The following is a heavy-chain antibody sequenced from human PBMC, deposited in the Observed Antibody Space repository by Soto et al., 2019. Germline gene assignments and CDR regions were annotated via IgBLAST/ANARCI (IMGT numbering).Heavy chain of an antibody. V-gene: IGHV3-66*01. J-gene: IGHJ3*02. CDR2: IYSGGST. D-gene: IGHD2-21*02. CDR1: GFTVSSNY. Sequence: GGSLRLSCAASGFTVSSNYMSWVRQAPGKGLEWVSVIYSGGSTYYADSVKGRFTISRHNSKNTLYLQMNSLRAEDTAVYYCASSLKSYCGGDCYFAFDIWGQGTMVTVSS. CDR3: ASSLKSYCGGDCYFAFDI.